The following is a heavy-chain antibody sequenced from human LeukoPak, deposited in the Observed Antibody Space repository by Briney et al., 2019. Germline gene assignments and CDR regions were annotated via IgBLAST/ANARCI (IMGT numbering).Heavy chain of an antibody. J-gene: IGHJ4*02. CDR3: AKDVFPDPFYFDY. Sequence: PGGSLRLSCAVSGFTFSSYAMSWVRQAPGKGLEWVSAISGSGGSTYYADSVKGRFTISRDNSKNTLYLQMNSLRAEDTAVYYCAKDVFPDPFYFDYWGQGTLVTVSS. CDR1: GFTFSSYA. V-gene: IGHV3-23*01. CDR2: ISGSGGST. D-gene: IGHD1-14*01.